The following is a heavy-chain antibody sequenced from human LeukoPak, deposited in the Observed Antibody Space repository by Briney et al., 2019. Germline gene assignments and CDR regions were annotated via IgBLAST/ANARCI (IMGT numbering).Heavy chain of an antibody. CDR2: ISGSGGNT. CDR1: GFTFSSYA. Sequence: GGSLRLSCAASGFTFSSYAISWVRQAPGKGLEWVSVISGSGGNTYYADSVRGRFTISRDNSKNTLYLQMNSLRPEDTAVYYCAKAHYTATAGTVAIDYWGQGILVTVSS. CDR3: AKAHYTATAGTVAIDY. V-gene: IGHV3-23*01. J-gene: IGHJ4*02. D-gene: IGHD6-13*01.